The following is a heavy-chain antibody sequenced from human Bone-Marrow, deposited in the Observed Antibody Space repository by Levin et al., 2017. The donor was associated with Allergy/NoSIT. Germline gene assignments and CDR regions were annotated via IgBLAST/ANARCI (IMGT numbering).Heavy chain of an antibody. CDR1: GFSLSSYG. V-gene: IGHV3-NL1*01. Sequence: GGSLRLSCAASGFSLSSYGMHWVRQAPGKGLEWVSVIYSGGSTYYADSVKGRFTISRDNSKNTLYLQMNSLRAEDTAVYYCAKETYGDYWARWFDPWGQGTLVTVSS. CDR3: AKETYGDYWARWFDP. CDR2: IYSGGST. J-gene: IGHJ5*02. D-gene: IGHD4-17*01.